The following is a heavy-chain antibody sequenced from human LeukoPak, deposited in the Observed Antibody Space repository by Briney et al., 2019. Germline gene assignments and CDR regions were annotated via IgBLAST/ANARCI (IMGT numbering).Heavy chain of an antibody. CDR3: AKANMVRGVTLKFDY. CDR2: ISGSGGST. Sequence: RPGGSLRLSCAASGFTFSSYAMSWVRQAPGKGLEWVSAISGSGGSTYYADSVKGRFTISRDNSKNTLYLQMNSLRAEDTAVYYCAKANMVRGVTLKFDYWGQGTLVTVSS. V-gene: IGHV3-23*01. D-gene: IGHD3-10*01. J-gene: IGHJ4*02. CDR1: GFTFSSYA.